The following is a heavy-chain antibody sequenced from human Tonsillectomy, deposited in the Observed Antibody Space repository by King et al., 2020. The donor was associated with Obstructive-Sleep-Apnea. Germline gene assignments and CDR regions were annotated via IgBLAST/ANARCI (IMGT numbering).Heavy chain of an antibody. V-gene: IGHV1-69*11. Sequence: QLVQSGAEVKKPGSSVKVSCKASGGTFSSYAISWVRQAPGQGLEWMGGIIPILGTANYAQKFQGRVTITAAESTSTAYLELSSLRSEDTAVYYCARGFYCSAGRCYWNLDSWGQGTLVTVSS. D-gene: IGHD2-15*01. CDR1: GGTFSSYA. CDR3: ARGFYCSAGRCYWNLDS. CDR2: IIPILGTA. J-gene: IGHJ4*02.